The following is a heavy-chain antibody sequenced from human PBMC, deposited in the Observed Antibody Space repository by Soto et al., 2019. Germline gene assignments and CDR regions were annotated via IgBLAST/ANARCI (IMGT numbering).Heavy chain of an antibody. Sequence: PGGSLRLSCAASGFTFSSYSMNWVRQAPGKGLEWVSSISSSSSYIYYADSVKGRFTISRDNAKNSLYLQMNSLRAEDTAVYYCARGDPFGKYYFDYWGQGTLVTVSS. V-gene: IGHV3-21*01. CDR2: ISSSSSYI. J-gene: IGHJ4*02. CDR1: GFTFSSYS. D-gene: IGHD3-10*01. CDR3: ARGDPFGKYYFDY.